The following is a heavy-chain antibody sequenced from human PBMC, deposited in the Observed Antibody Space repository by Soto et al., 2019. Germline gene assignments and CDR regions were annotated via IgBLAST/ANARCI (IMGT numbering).Heavy chain of an antibody. CDR1: GFTFSAYA. D-gene: IGHD3-3*01. V-gene: IGHV3-23*01. Sequence: EVQLLESGGGLVQPGGSLRHSCAASGFTFSAYAMSWVRQAPGKGLEWVSAISGTSPSTYYADSVQGRFSISTDSSRKTLFLQMNTLRAEDTAVYFCATRIFGAEYWGQGTLVTVSS. J-gene: IGHJ4*02. CDR2: ISGTSPST. CDR3: ATRIFGAEY.